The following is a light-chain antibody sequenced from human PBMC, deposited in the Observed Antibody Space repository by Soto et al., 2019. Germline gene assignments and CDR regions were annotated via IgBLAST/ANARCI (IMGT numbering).Light chain of an antibody. CDR3: QQYNSYPRT. Sequence: DIQMTQSPSTLSASVGDRVTITCRASQSISSWLAWYQQNPVKAPKLLIYKASSLESGVPSRFSGSGSGTEFTLTISSLQPDDLATYYCQQYNSYPRTFVKGTKVDIK. CDR2: KAS. J-gene: IGKJ1*01. CDR1: QSISSW. V-gene: IGKV1-5*03.